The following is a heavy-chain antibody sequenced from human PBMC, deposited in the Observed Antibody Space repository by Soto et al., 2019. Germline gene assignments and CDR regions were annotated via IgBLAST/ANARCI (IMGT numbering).Heavy chain of an antibody. CDR2: MGPSGGST. CDR1: GYTFTIHY. CDR3: ARDRGYCSGGSCYWFDY. V-gene: IGHV1-46*01. D-gene: IGHD2-15*01. J-gene: IGHJ4*02. Sequence: QVQLVQSGAEVKKPGASVKLSCKTSGYTFTIHYMHWVRQAPEQGLEWMGIMGPSGGSTTYAQKFQGRVSMTGDTSTSTVYLELSSLTSEDTAVYYCARDRGYCSGGSCYWFDYWGQGTLVTVSS.